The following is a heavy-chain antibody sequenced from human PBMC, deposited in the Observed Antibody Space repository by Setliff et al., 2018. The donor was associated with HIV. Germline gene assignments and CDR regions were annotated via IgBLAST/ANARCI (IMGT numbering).Heavy chain of an antibody. CDR2: ISIGSGGAI. CDR3: VRDHRPSNNNWHHWFDP. Sequence: SLRLSCAASGFTFRNYKFNWVRQAPGRGLEWVSSISIGSGGAIDYADSVQGRFTISRDNSKNSLNLQMNSLRAEDTAVYYCVRDHRPSNNNWHHWFDPWGQGTLVTVSS. J-gene: IGHJ5*02. D-gene: IGHD1-1*01. V-gene: IGHV3-48*03. CDR1: GFTFRNYK.